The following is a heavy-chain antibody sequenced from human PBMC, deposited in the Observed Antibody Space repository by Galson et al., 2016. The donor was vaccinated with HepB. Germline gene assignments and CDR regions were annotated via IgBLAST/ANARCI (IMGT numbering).Heavy chain of an antibody. Sequence: SETLSLTCAVHGGSFSTYYWSWIRQPPGKGLEWIGEINESGSTNNNPSLKSRVTISVDTSKSQFSLKVRSVTAADTAVYYCARHAGTSYENYYMDVWGRGTTVAVSS. D-gene: IGHD1-7*01. CDR3: ARHAGTSYENYYMDV. CDR2: INESGST. CDR1: GGSFSTYY. V-gene: IGHV4-34*01. J-gene: IGHJ6*03.